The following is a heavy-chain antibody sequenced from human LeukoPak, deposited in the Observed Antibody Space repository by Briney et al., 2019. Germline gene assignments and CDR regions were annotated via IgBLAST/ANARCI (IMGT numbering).Heavy chain of an antibody. J-gene: IGHJ5*02. CDR3: TRGSPDNYGDYEWFDP. CDR2: IRSKAYGGTT. V-gene: IGHV3-49*04. CDR1: GFTFGVYA. D-gene: IGHD4-17*01. Sequence: PGGSLRLSCTASGFTFGVYAMSWVRQAPGKGLEWVGFIRSKAYGGTTEYAASVKGRFTISRDDSKSIAYLQMNSLKTEDTAVYYCTRGSPDNYGDYEWFDPWGQGTLVTVSS.